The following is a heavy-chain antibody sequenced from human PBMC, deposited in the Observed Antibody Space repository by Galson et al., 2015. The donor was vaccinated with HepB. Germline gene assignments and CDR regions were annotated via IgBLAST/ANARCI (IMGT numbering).Heavy chain of an antibody. CDR2: IDPSDSYT. CDR3: ATSAPRKTDDAYDV. Sequence: QSGAEVKKPGESLTISCKGSGYSFTNYWISWVRQMPGKGLEWMARIDPSDSYTNYSPSFRGHVTISADKSISTAYLQWSGLKASDTAMYYCATSAPRKTDDAYDVWGQGTMVTVSS. J-gene: IGHJ3*01. CDR1: GYSFTNYW. V-gene: IGHV5-10-1*01. D-gene: IGHD1-14*01.